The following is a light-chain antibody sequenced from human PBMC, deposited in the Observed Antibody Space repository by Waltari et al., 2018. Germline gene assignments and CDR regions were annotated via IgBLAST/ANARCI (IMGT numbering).Light chain of an antibody. CDR1: SSNIGSKT. J-gene: IGLJ3*02. Sequence: QSVVTQSPSASGPPGQRVTISCSGSSSNIGSKTVNWYQHLPGTAPKRLMHNNKQRPSGGPDRFSGSKSDTSASLAISGLQSEDEAEYYCAVWDDSLNGWMFGGGTKLTVL. V-gene: IGLV1-44*01. CDR2: NNK. CDR3: AVWDDSLNGWM.